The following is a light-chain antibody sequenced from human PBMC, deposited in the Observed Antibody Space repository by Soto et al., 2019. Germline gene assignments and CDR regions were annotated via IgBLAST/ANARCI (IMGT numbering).Light chain of an antibody. V-gene: IGKV3-11*01. J-gene: IGKJ1*01. CDR2: DAS. CDR1: QSVSRN. CDR3: QQRANWPLLT. Sequence: EIALTQSPATLSLSPGERATLSCRASQSVSRNFAWYQQKPGQAPRLLIYDASSRANGIPARFSGSGSGTDFTLTISSLEPEDFAVYYCQQRANWPLLTFGQGTKVEI.